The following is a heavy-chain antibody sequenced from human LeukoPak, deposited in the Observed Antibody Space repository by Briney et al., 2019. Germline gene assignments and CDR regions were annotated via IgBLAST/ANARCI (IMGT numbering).Heavy chain of an antibody. CDR1: GFTFSSYS. CDR2: ISSSSSTI. Sequence: GGSLRLSCAASGFTFSSYSMNWVRQAPGKGLEWVSYISSSSSTIYYADSVKGRFTISRDNAKNSLYLQMNSLRDEDTAVYYCARDLVVPAATYYYYYGMDVWGQGTTVTVSS. J-gene: IGHJ6*02. V-gene: IGHV3-48*02. CDR3: ARDLVVPAATYYYYYGMDV. D-gene: IGHD2-2*01.